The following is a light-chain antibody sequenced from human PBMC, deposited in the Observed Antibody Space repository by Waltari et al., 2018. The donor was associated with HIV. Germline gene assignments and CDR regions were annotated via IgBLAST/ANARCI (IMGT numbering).Light chain of an antibody. J-gene: IGLJ3*02. CDR2: YDS. Sequence: SFVLTQPPSLSVAPGKTAMITCGDNNIGHKSVHWYQQKPGQAPVVVSYYDSDRPSGIPERFSGSNSGNTATLTITRVEAADEADYYCQVWDNDGQWVFGGGTKLTVL. V-gene: IGLV3-21*04. CDR1: NIGHKS. CDR3: QVWDNDGQWV.